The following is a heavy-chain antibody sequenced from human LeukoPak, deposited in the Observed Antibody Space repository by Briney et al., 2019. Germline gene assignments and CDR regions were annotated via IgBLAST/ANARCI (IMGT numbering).Heavy chain of an antibody. CDR2: ISSSSSTI. D-gene: IGHD6-19*01. CDR3: ARDTRYSSGWGNWFDP. Sequence: LSGRSLRLSCAASGFTFSSYRMNSVRQAPGKGLGWVSYISSSSSTIYYADSVKGRFTISRDNAKNSLYLQMNSLRAEDTAVYYCARDTRYSSGWGNWFDPWGQGTLVTVSS. J-gene: IGHJ5*02. CDR1: GFTFSSYR. V-gene: IGHV3-48*01.